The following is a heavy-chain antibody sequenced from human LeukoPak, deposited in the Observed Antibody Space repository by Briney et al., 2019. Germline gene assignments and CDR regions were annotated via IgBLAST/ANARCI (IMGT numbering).Heavy chain of an antibody. V-gene: IGHV4-59*04. D-gene: IGHD1-7*01. CDR1: GGSISSYY. CDR3: ARVRGQLELLSYYYGMDV. Sequence: PSETLSLTCTVSGGSISSYYWSWIRQPPGKGLEWIGYIYYSGSTYYNPSLKSRVTISVDTSKNQFSLKLSSVTAADTAVYYCARVRGQLELLSYYYGMDVWGQGTTVTVSS. J-gene: IGHJ6*02. CDR2: IYYSGST.